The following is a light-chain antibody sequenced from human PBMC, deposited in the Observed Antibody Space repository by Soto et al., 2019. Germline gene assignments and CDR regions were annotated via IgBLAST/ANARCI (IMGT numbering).Light chain of an antibody. V-gene: IGLV2-14*01. CDR2: EVT. Sequence: QSLLAQPAPVSGSPGQSITISCTGTSRHVCVYNYVSWYQQQPGKAPKFMIYEVTNRPSGVSNRFSGSKSGNTASLTISGLQAEDEADYYCCSYTTSNTRQIVFGTGTKVTVL. CDR1: SRHVCVYNY. J-gene: IGLJ1*01. CDR3: CSYTTSNTRQIV.